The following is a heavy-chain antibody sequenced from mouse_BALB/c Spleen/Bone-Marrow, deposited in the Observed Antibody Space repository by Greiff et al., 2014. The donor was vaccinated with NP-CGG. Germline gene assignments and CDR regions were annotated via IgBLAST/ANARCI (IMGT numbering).Heavy chain of an antibody. D-gene: IGHD1-2*01. CDR1: GISLTSYG. J-gene: IGHJ4*01. V-gene: IGHV2-9*02. CDR2: IWADGST. CDR3: ARITTATGAMDY. Sequence: VQLQQSGPGLVAPSQSLSISCTVSGISLTSYGVHWVRQPPGKGLEWLGVIWADGSTNYNSALMSRLSISKDNSKSQVFLKMNSLQTDDTAMYYCARITTATGAMDYWGQGTSVTVSS.